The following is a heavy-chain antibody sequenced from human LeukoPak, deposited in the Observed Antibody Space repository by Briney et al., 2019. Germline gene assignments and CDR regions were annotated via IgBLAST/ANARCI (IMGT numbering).Heavy chain of an antibody. J-gene: IGHJ4*02. V-gene: IGHV4-30-4*08. CDR2: IYYSGST. CDR3: ARLFLKYIVVVPAAPADY. Sequence: SQTLSLTCTVSCGSTSSGDYYWSWIRQPPGKVLEWIGYIYYSGSTYYNPSLKSRVTISVDTSKNQFSLKLSSVTAADTAVYYRARLFLKYIVVVPAAPADYWGQRTHVTVSS. CDR1: CGSTSSGDYY. D-gene: IGHD2-2*01.